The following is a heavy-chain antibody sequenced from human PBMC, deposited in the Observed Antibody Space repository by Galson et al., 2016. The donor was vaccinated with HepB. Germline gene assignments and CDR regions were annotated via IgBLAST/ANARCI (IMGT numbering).Heavy chain of an antibody. Sequence: SVKVSCKASGYRFRDYDVSWVRQAPGQGLEWMGWMNPNSGNTGYAQRLRGRIDMTSDASINTASMELHSLRSEDTAVYYCARAIRNQLLSEYWGQGTLITVSS. D-gene: IGHD1-14*01. V-gene: IGHV1-8*01. CDR3: ARAIRNQLLSEY. CDR1: GYRFRDYD. CDR2: MNPNSGNT. J-gene: IGHJ4*02.